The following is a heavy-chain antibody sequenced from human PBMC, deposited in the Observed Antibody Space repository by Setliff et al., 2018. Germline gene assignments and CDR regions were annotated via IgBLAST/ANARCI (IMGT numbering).Heavy chain of an antibody. CDR3: ARDKGVISLDY. Sequence: GGSLRLSCAASGFSAASGFTFSSSGMHWVRQAPGKGLEWVTFIRNDGSSQYYADSVKGRFTVSRDNSRNTLYLDMNSLRGEDTAVYYCARDKGVISLDYWGLGTLVTVSS. J-gene: IGHJ4*02. CDR2: IRNDGSSQ. CDR1: GFTFSSSG. V-gene: IGHV3-30*02. D-gene: IGHD3-16*02.